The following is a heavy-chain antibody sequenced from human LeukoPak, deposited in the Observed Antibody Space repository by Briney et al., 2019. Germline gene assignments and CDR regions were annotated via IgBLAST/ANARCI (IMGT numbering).Heavy chain of an antibody. V-gene: IGHV5-51*01. Sequence: GESLKISCKGSGYSFTSYWIGWVRQMPGKGLEWMGIIYPGDSDTGYSPSFQGQVTISADKSISTAYLQWSSLKASDTAMYYCASSEPGIAAAGIAIDAFDIWGQGTMVTVSS. J-gene: IGHJ3*02. CDR1: GYSFTSYW. CDR2: IYPGDSDT. CDR3: ASSEPGIAAAGIAIDAFDI. D-gene: IGHD6-13*01.